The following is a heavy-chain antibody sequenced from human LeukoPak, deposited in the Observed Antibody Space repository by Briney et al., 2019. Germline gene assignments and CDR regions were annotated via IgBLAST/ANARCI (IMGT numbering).Heavy chain of an antibody. Sequence: GGSLRLSCAASGFTFSSYAMHWVRQAPGKGLEWVAVISYDGSNKYYADSVKGRFTISRDNSKNTLYLQMNSLRAEDTAVYYCARDPSRPGGIAVAGTSDAFDIWGQGTMVTVSS. CDR1: GFTFSSYA. D-gene: IGHD6-19*01. J-gene: IGHJ3*02. V-gene: IGHV3-30*04. CDR3: ARDPSRPGGIAVAGTSDAFDI. CDR2: ISYDGSNK.